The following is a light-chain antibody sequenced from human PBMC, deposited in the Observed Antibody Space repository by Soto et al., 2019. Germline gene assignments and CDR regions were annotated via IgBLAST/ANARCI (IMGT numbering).Light chain of an antibody. CDR3: CSYAGTRV. V-gene: IGLV2-23*01. CDR1: SSDVGTYNL. J-gene: IGLJ2*01. CDR2: EGS. Sequence: LTQPASVSGSPGQSITISCTGTSSDVGTYNLVSWYQQHPGKAPKLMIYEGSKRPSGVSNRFSGSKSGNTASLTISGLQAEDEADYYCCSYAGTRVFGGGTQLTVL.